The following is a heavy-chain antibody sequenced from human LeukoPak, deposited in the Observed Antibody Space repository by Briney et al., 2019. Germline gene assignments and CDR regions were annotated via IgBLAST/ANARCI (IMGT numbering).Heavy chain of an antibody. Sequence: PSETLSLTCAVYGGSFSGYYWSWIRQPPGKGLEWIGYIYYSGSTNYNPSLKSRVTISVDTSKNQFSLKLSSVTAADTAVYYCARLGWTAVGNYWGQGTLVTVSS. CDR2: IYYSGST. V-gene: IGHV4-59*01. J-gene: IGHJ4*02. CDR1: GGSFSGYY. D-gene: IGHD5-18*01. CDR3: ARLGWTAVGNY.